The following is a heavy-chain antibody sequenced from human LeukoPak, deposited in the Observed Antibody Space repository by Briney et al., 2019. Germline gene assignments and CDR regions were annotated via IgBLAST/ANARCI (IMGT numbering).Heavy chain of an antibody. CDR2: IIPIFGTA. J-gene: IGHJ3*02. CDR3: ARVCDVAVAGSCAFDI. V-gene: IGHV1-69*05. D-gene: IGHD6-19*01. Sequence: SVKVSCKASGGTFSSYAISWVRQAPGQGHEWMGGIIPIFGTANYAQKFQGRVTITTDESTSTAYMELSSLRSEDTAVYYCARVCDVAVAGSCAFDIWGQGTMVTVSS. CDR1: GGTFSSYA.